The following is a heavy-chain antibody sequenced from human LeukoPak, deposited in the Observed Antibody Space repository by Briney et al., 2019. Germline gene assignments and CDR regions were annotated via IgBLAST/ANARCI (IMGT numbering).Heavy chain of an antibody. Sequence: GGSLRLSCAASGLTFSSYAMHWVRQAPGKGLEWVAVISYDGSNKYYADSVKGRFTTSRDNSKNTLYLQMNSLRAEDTAVYYCAKQWLVYFDYWGQGTLVTVSS. CDR2: ISYDGSNK. CDR1: GLTFSSYA. D-gene: IGHD6-19*01. V-gene: IGHV3-30-3*01. CDR3: AKQWLVYFDY. J-gene: IGHJ4*02.